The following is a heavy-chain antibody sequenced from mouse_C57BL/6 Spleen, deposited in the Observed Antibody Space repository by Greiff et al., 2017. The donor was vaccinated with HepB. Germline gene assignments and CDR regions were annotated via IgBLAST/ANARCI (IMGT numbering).Heavy chain of an antibody. J-gene: IGHJ3*01. CDR3: APGRSWDVGAF. D-gene: IGHD4-1*01. V-gene: IGHV1-72*01. CDR2: SNPNSGGT. Sequence: VQLQQSGAELVKPGASVKLSCKASGYTFTSYWMHWVKQRPGRGLEWIGRSNPNSGGTKYNEKFKSKATLTVDKPSSTAYMQLSSLPSEDSAVYCCAPGRSWDVGAFWGTGTLVTVSA. CDR1: GYTFTSYW.